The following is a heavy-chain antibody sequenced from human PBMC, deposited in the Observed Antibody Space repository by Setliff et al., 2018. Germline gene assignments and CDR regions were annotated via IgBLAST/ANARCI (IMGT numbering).Heavy chain of an antibody. D-gene: IGHD6-13*01. J-gene: IGHJ6*02. CDR2: IYYSGST. CDR3: ARDEGSSYFYGMDV. Sequence: SETLSLTCSVSGYSISSGYYWGWIRQPPGKGLEWIGYIYYSGSTNYNPSLKSRVTISXXXSKNQFXXXXXXXTAADTAVYYCARDEGSSYFYGMDVWGQGTTVTVSS. CDR1: GYSISSGYY. V-gene: IGHV4-38-2*02.